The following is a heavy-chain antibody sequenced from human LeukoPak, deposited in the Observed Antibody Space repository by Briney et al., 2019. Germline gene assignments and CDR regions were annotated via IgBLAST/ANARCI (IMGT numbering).Heavy chain of an antibody. CDR2: IRYDGSNK. Sequence: PGGSLRLSCAASGFTFSNYGMHWVRQAPGKGLEWVAFIRYDGSNKYYADSVKGRFTISRDNSKNTLYLQMNSLRAEDTAVYYCAKDVVYDYVWGSYSFDYWGQGTLVTVSS. D-gene: IGHD3-16*01. J-gene: IGHJ4*02. CDR1: GFTFSNYG. V-gene: IGHV3-30*02. CDR3: AKDVVYDYVWGSYSFDY.